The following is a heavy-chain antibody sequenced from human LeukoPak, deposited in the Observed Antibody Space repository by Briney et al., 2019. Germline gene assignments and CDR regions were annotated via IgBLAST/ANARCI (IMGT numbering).Heavy chain of an antibody. J-gene: IGHJ4*02. Sequence: SETLSLTCTVSGVSITNYYWNWIRQPPGKGLEWIGNIYYSGSANYNPSLKSRVTISLDTSKNQLSLKLDSVSAADTAVYYCARDRTLYGGFDYWGQGALVTVSS. CDR3: ARDRTLYGGFDY. CDR1: GVSITNYY. CDR2: IYYSGSA. V-gene: IGHV4-59*01. D-gene: IGHD4-17*01.